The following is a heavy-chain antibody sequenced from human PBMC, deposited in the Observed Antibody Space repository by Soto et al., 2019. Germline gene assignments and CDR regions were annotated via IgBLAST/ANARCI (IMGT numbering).Heavy chain of an antibody. Sequence: PVKVSCKAPGGTFKNYAMNWVRQAPGQGLEWMGGIIPIFDTPNYAQKFQGRVTITVDESTNTANMDLSSLRFDETAVYFCARTIGSRGVIGGFNNWGQGXRGTV. CDR1: GGTFKNYA. V-gene: IGHV1-69*13. D-gene: IGHD3-16*02. J-gene: IGHJ4*02. CDR3: ARTIGSRGVIGGFNN. CDR2: IIPIFDTP.